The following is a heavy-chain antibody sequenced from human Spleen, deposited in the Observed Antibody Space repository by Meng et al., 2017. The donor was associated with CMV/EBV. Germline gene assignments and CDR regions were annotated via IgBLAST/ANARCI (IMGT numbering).Heavy chain of an antibody. V-gene: IGHV4-59*01. CDR3: ARAQAAYEFWSGWNY. Sequence: SETLSLTCTVSGGSISVYYWTWIRQSPGKGLEWIGYSYNGGNTNYNPSLKSRVTISVDTSKNQVSLKLSSVPAADTAVYYCARAQAAYEFWSGWNYWGQGTLVTVSS. CDR2: SYNGGNT. D-gene: IGHD3-3*01. J-gene: IGHJ4*02. CDR1: GGSISVYY.